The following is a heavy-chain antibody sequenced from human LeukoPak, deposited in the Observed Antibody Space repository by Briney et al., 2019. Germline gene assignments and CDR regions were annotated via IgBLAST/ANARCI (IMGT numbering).Heavy chain of an antibody. CDR1: GGSFNGYY. Sequence: SETLSLTCAVYGGSFNGYYWSWIRQPPGKGLEWIGEINHSGSTNYNPSLKSRVTISVDTSKNQFSLKLTSVTAADTAVYYCARAQQWLPFTYWGQGTLVTVSP. V-gene: IGHV4-34*01. CDR2: INHSGST. CDR3: ARAQQWLPFTY. D-gene: IGHD6-19*01. J-gene: IGHJ4*02.